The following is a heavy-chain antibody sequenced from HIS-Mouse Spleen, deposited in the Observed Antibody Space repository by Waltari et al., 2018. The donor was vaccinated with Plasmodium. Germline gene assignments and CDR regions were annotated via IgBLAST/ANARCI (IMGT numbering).Heavy chain of an antibody. D-gene: IGHD6-13*01. J-gene: IGHJ2*01. CDR1: GVPFSGYW. Sequence: EVQLVESGGGLVQPGGSMRLSCAASGVPFSGYWVSWVPQAPGRGLGWVANIKRDGSEKYYVDSVKGRFTTSRDNAKNSLYLQMNSLRAEDTAVYYCASSWYWYFDLWGRGTLVTVSS. CDR3: ASSWYWYFDL. V-gene: IGHV3-7*01. CDR2: IKRDGSEK.